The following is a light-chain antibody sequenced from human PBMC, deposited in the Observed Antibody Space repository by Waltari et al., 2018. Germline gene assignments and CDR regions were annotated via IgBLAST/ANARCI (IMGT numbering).Light chain of an antibody. CDR2: NAS. CDR1: ESVKNN. V-gene: IGKV1-5*03. CDR3: HQYNTLPLT. J-gene: IGKJ4*01. Sequence: DVQLTHSPSTLSASVGDRVTITCRASESVKNNLAWYQHQPGKAPKVLVHNASRLESGVPSRFSGSGYGTEFTLTISSLEPDDFATYYCHQYNTLPLTFGGGTKVEIK.